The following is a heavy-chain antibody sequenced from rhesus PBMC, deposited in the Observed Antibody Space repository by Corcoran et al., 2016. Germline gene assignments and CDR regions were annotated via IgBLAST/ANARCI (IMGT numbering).Heavy chain of an antibody. CDR3: ARDRQVTPHYY. D-gene: IGHD3S6*01. CDR1: GGPVSSSNW. Sequence: QLQLQESGPGLVKPSETLSLTCAVSGGPVSSSNWWSWIRQPPGKGLEWSGRISGSGGSNRYNHSLTSRVTNSTDTSKNQFSLKVSSGTAADTAVYYCARDRQVTPHYYWGQGVLVTVSS. J-gene: IGHJ4*01. CDR2: ISGSGGSN. V-gene: IGHV4-57*01.